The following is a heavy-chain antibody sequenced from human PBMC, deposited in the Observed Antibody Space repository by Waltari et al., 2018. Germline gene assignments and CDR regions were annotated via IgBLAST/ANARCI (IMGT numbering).Heavy chain of an antibody. CDR1: GYSFTSYW. D-gene: IGHD3-10*01. Sequence: EVQLVQSGAEVKKPGESLKISCKGSGYSFTSYWIGWVRQMPGKGLEWMGISYPGDSETRYSPSFQGQVTISADKSISTAYLQWSSLKASDTAMYDCARSLGPNYYGSGSYAYGMDVWGQGTTVTVSS. CDR3: ARSLGPNYYGSGSYAYGMDV. V-gene: IGHV5-51*01. CDR2: SYPGDSET. J-gene: IGHJ6*02.